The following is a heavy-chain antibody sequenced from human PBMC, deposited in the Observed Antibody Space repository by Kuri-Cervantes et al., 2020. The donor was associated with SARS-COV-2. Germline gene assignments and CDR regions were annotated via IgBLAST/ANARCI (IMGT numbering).Heavy chain of an antibody. CDR3: ASSIYCSSTSCYTYGHFDY. Sequence: GSLRLSCAASGFTFSSYAMSWVRQAPGKGLEWIGSIYYSGSTYYNPSLKSRVTISVDTSKNQFSLKLSSVTAADTAVYYCASSIYCSSTSCYTYGHFDYWGQGTLVTVSS. CDR2: IYYSGST. D-gene: IGHD2-2*02. J-gene: IGHJ4*02. V-gene: IGHV4-39*01. CDR1: GFTFSSYA.